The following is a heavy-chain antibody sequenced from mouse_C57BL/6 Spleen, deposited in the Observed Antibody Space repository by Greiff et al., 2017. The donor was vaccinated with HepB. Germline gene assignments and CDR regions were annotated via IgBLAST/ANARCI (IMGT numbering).Heavy chain of an antibody. V-gene: IGHV1-42*01. J-gene: IGHJ4*01. D-gene: IGHD2-2*01. Sequence: VQLQQSGPELVKPGASVKISCKASGYSFTGYYMNWVKQSPEKSLEWIGEINPSTGGTTYNQKFKAKATLTVDKSSSTAYMQLKSLTSEDSAVYYCARGDGYDDYAMDYWGHGTSVTASS. CDR3: ARGDGYDDYAMDY. CDR1: GYSFTGYY. CDR2: INPSTGGT.